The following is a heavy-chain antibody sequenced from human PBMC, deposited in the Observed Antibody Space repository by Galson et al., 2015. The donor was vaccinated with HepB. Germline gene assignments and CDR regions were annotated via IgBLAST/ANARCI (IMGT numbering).Heavy chain of an antibody. CDR2: ISGSGGST. Sequence: SLRLSCAASGFTFSSYAMSWVRQAPGKGLEWVSAISGSGGSTYYADSVKGRFTISKDNSKNTLYLQMNSLRAEDTAVYYCAKDKEMATIDAFLFDYWGQGTLVTVSS. D-gene: IGHD5-24*01. J-gene: IGHJ4*02. CDR1: GFTFSSYA. CDR3: AKDKEMATIDAFLFDY. V-gene: IGHV3-23*01.